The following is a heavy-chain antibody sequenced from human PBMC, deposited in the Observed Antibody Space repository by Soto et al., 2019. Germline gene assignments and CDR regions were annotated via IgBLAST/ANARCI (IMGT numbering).Heavy chain of an antibody. Sequence: GASVKVSCKAFCYTFTSYGISWVRQASGQGLEWMGWISAYNGNTNYAQKLQGRVTMTTDTSTSTAYMELRSLRSDDTAVYYCARPLEWLSFQNPGYFDYWGQGTLVTVSS. V-gene: IGHV1-18*01. CDR2: ISAYNGNT. J-gene: IGHJ4*02. CDR3: ARPLEWLSFQNPGYFDY. D-gene: IGHD3-3*01. CDR1: CYTFTSYG.